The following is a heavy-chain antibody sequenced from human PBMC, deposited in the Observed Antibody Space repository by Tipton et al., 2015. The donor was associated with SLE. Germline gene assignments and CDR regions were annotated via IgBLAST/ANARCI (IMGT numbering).Heavy chain of an antibody. V-gene: IGHV4-30-2*01. J-gene: IGHJ5*02. CDR2: IYHSGST. CDR3: AREYYDFWSGKEWFDP. CDR1: GGSFSGYS. Sequence: LRLSCAVYGGSFSGYSWSWIRQPPGKGLEWIGYIYHSGSTYYNPSLKSRVTISVDRSKNQFSLKLSSVTAADTAVYYCAREYYDFWSGKEWFDPWGQGTLVTVSS. D-gene: IGHD3-3*01.